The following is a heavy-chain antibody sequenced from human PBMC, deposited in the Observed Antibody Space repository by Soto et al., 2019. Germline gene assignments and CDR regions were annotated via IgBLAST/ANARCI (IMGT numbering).Heavy chain of an antibody. V-gene: IGHV1-69*01. Sequence: QVQLVQSGAEVKKPGSSVKVSCKASGGTFSSYAISWVRQAPGQGLEWMGGIIPIFGTANYAQKFQGRVTITADESTSTAYMELSSLRSEDTAVYYCAIVSGRWIQFGRGWFDPWGQGTLVTVSS. J-gene: IGHJ5*02. CDR1: GGTFSSYA. D-gene: IGHD5-18*01. CDR3: AIVSGRWIQFGRGWFDP. CDR2: IIPIFGTA.